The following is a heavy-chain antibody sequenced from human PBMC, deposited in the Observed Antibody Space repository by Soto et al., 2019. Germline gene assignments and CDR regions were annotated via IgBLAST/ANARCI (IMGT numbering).Heavy chain of an antibody. CDR1: GFTFSSYW. J-gene: IGHJ4*02. V-gene: IGHV3-23*01. Sequence: GGSLRLSCVASGFTFSSYWMHWVRQAPGQGLVWVSAISGSGGSTYYADSVKGRFTISRDNSKNTLYLQMNSLRAEDTAVYYCAKYPSTPGPFDYWGQGTLVTVSS. CDR2: ISGSGGST. CDR3: AKYPSTPGPFDY. D-gene: IGHD2-2*01.